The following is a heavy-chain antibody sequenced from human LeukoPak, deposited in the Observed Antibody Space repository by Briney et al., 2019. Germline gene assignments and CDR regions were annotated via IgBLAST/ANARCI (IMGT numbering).Heavy chain of an antibody. V-gene: IGHV4-4*07. J-gene: IGHJ4*02. CDR1: GGSISSDY. CDR3: ARDRSSGWTWGVYFDY. Sequence: PSETLSLTCTVSGGSISSDYWSWIRQPAGKGLEWIGRIYTSGSTNYNPSLKSRVTMSVDTSKNQFSLKLSSVTAADTAVYYCARDRSSGWTWGVYFDYWGQGTLVTVSS. CDR2: IYTSGST. D-gene: IGHD6-19*01.